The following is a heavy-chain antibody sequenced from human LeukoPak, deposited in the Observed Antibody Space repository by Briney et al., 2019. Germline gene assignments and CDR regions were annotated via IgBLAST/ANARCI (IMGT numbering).Heavy chain of an antibody. CDR3: ARGGPPGYYYDYYMDV. CDR2: IYYSGST. J-gene: IGHJ6*03. CDR1: GGSFSGYY. Sequence: SETLSLTCAVYGGSFSGYYWSWIRQPPGKGLEWIGYIYYSGSTNFNPSLKSRVTISVDTSKNQFSLKMSSVTATDTAVYFCARGGPPGYYYDYYMDVWGKGTTVTISS. V-gene: IGHV4-59*01.